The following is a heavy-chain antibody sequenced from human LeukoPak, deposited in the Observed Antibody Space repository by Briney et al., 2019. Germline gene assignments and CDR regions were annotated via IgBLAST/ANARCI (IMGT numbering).Heavy chain of an antibody. V-gene: IGHV3-23*01. J-gene: IGHJ4*02. CDR1: GFTFSSYA. CDR2: ISGSGGST. D-gene: IGHD5-24*01. Sequence: GGSLRLSCAASGFTFSSYAMSWVRQAPGKGLEWVSAISGSGGSTCYADSVKGRFTISRDNSKNTLYLQMNSLRAEDTAVYYCAKDYERDGYNDYWGQGTLVTVSS. CDR3: AKDYERDGYNDY.